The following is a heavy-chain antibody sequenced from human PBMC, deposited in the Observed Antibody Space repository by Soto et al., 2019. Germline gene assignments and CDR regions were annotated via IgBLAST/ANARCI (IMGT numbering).Heavy chain of an antibody. J-gene: IGHJ4*02. CDR1: GFTFSSYG. V-gene: IGHV3-33*01. Sequence: QVQLVESGGGVVQPGRSLRLSCAASGFTFSSYGMHWVPQAPGKGLEWVAVIWYDGSNKYYADSVKGRFTISRDNSKNTLYLQMNSLRAEDTAVYYCARDRGGEGYVDYWGQGTLVTVSS. CDR3: ARDRGGEGYVDY. D-gene: IGHD3-16*01. CDR2: IWYDGSNK.